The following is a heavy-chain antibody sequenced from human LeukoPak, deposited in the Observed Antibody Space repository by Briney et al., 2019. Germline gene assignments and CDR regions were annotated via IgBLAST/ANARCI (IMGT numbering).Heavy chain of an antibody. CDR3: ARGGSPFY. CDR1: GFSFSSNW. CDR2: INGDGIAI. J-gene: IGHJ4*02. D-gene: IGHD3-10*01. V-gene: IGHV3-74*01. Sequence: GESLKPSVAGSGFSFSSNWLHWVRKVQGKGLEWVARINGDGIAINYADSVKGRFTISRDNAKNTVYLQMNSLRVEDTAVFYCARGGSPFYWGRGTPVTVSS.